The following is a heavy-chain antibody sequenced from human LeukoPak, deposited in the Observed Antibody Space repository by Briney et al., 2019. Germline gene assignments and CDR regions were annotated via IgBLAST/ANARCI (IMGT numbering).Heavy chain of an antibody. Sequence: GGSLRLSCAASGFTFSRYWMHWVRQAPGKGLEWVANIKQDGSEKYYVDSVKGRFTISRDNAKNSLYLQMNSLRAEDMALYYCAKDVSAVPNAFDIWGQGTMVTVSS. V-gene: IGHV3-7*03. J-gene: IGHJ3*02. CDR2: IKQDGSEK. CDR1: GFTFSRYW. D-gene: IGHD6-13*01. CDR3: AKDVSAVPNAFDI.